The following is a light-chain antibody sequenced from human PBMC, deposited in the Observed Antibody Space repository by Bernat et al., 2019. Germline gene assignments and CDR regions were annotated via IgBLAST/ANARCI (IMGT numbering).Light chain of an antibody. CDR1: SSDVGGYNY. V-gene: IGLV2-14*03. Sequence: QSALTQPASVSGSLGQSITISCTGTSSDVGGYNYVSWYQHHPGKAPKLMIYHVSSRPSGVSNPFSGSKSDNTASLTISGLQADDEADYYCSSYTGSTTLVFVFGSGTKVTVL. CDR3: SSYTGSTTLVFV. CDR2: HVS. J-gene: IGLJ1*01.